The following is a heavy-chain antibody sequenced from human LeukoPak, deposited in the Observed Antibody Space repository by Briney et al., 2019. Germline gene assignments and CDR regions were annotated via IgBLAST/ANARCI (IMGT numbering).Heavy chain of an antibody. Sequence: GGSLRLSCAASGFTLPSYAMTWVRQAPGKGLEWVSVIRGSGDNTYYADSVKGRFTISRDNSKNTLYLQMNSLRAEDTAVYYCARVGRTGIAAAANFDYWGQGTLVTVSS. CDR1: GFTLPSYA. CDR3: ARVGRTGIAAAANFDY. CDR2: IRGSGDNT. V-gene: IGHV3-23*01. D-gene: IGHD6-13*01. J-gene: IGHJ4*02.